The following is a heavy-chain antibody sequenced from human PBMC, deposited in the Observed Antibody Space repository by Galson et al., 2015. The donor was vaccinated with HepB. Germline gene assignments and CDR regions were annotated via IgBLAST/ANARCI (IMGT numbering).Heavy chain of an antibody. D-gene: IGHD3-9*01. J-gene: IGHJ4*02. CDR1: GFTFSNAW. V-gene: IGHV3-15*01. Sequence: SLRLSCAASGFTFSNAWMSWVRQAPGKGLEWVGRIKGKIDGGTTDYAAPVKGRFTISRDDSKDTLYLQMNSLKAEDTAVYYCTTDLNHDPFEDYWGQGALVRVSS. CDR2: IKGKIDGGTT. CDR3: TTDLNHDPFEDY.